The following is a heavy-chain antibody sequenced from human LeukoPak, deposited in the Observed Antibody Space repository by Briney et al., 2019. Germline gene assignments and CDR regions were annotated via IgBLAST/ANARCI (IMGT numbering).Heavy chain of an antibody. D-gene: IGHD3-3*01. J-gene: IGHJ4*02. CDR2: ISYDGSNK. Sequence: PGGSLRLSCAASGFTFSSYAMHWVRQAPGKGLEWVAVISYDGSNKYYADSVKGRFTISRDNSKNTLYLQMNSLRAEDTAVYYCAKVYDFWSGLRHFDYWGQGTLVTVSS. V-gene: IGHV3-30-3*01. CDR3: AKVYDFWSGLRHFDY. CDR1: GFTFSSYA.